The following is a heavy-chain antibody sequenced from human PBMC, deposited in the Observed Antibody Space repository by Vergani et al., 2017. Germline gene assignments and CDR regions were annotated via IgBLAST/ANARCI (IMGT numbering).Heavy chain of an antibody. CDR2: INPSGGST. V-gene: IGHV1-46*03. CDR3: ARAIAVAGTPWAPFDP. CDR1: GYTFTSYY. J-gene: IGHJ5*02. Sequence: QVQLVQSGAEVKKPGASVKVSCKASGYTFTSYYMHWVRQAPGQGLEWMGIINPSGGSTSYAQKFQGRVTMTRDTSTSTVYMELSSLRSEDTAVYYCARAIAVAGTPWAPFDPWGQGTLVTVSS. D-gene: IGHD6-19*01.